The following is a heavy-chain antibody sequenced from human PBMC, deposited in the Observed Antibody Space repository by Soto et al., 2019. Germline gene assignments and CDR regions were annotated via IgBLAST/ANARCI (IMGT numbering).Heavy chain of an antibody. CDR1: GFTFNNYA. CDR3: AKTIVAVFPNYFDS. Sequence: PGGSLRLSCAASGFTFNNYAMTWVRQAPGKGLEWVSAISGSGGSTYYADSVKGRFTISRDNSKNTLYLQMNSLRAEDTAVYYCAKTIVAVFPNYFDSWGQGTLVTVSS. CDR2: ISGSGGST. D-gene: IGHD6-19*01. V-gene: IGHV3-23*01. J-gene: IGHJ4*02.